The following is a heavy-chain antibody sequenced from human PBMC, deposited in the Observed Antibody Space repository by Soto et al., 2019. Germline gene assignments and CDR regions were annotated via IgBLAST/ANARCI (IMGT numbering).Heavy chain of an antibody. V-gene: IGHV4-39*01. CDR2: IYYSGTS. D-gene: IGHD2-2*01. CDR1: GGSISDDAYY. Sequence: SETLSLTCTVSGGSISDDAYYRGWIRQTPGKGLEWIGSIYYSGTSSYNPSLESRVTMSVDTSKKQLSIRLRSVTATDTSVYYCAILHCTSPGCVALDLLGHGTLVIVSA. CDR3: AILHCTSPGCVALDL. J-gene: IGHJ5*02.